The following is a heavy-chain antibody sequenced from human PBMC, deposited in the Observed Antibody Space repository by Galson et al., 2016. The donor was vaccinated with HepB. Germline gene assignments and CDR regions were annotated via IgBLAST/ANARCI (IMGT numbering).Heavy chain of an antibody. CDR3: ARSGSYYIFDY. Sequence: LSLTCTVSGDSITSYRWSWIRQPPGRGLEWIGYIYGSGNTNYNPSLKSRVTLSLDTSKNQISLKLTSVTAADTAVYYCARSGSYYIFDYWGQGTLVTVSS. V-gene: IGHV4-59*01. D-gene: IGHD1-26*01. J-gene: IGHJ4*02. CDR1: GDSITSYR. CDR2: IYGSGNT.